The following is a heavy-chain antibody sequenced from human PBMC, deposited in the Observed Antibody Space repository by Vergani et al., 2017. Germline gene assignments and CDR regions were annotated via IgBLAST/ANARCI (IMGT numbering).Heavy chain of an antibody. V-gene: IGHV5-51*01. D-gene: IGHD1-26*01. Sequence: EVQLVQSGAEVKKPGESLKISCKGSGYSFTSYWIGGVRQMPEKGLGGMGIIYPDDSDTRYSPSFQGQVTISADKSTSTAYLQWSSLKASDTAIYYCARWESGSGGSRYSRYDWGRGSTVTVSS. J-gene: IGHJ6*01. CDR3: ARWESGSGGSRYSRYD. CDR2: IYPDDSDT. CDR1: GYSFTSYW.